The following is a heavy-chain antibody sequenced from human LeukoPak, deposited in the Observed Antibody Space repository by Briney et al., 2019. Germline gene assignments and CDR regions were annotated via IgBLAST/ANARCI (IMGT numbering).Heavy chain of an antibody. CDR2: IRSNSDTI. J-gene: IGHJ4*02. V-gene: IGHV3-48*01. D-gene: IGHD5-12*01. Sequence: GGSLRLSCAASGFTFSSYSMNWVRQAPGRGLEWISYIRSNSDTIYYADSVKGRFTISRDNAENSLYLQMSSLRTEDTAVYYCARDPRYSGYDYFDYWGQGTLVTVSS. CDR1: GFTFSSYS. CDR3: ARDPRYSGYDYFDY.